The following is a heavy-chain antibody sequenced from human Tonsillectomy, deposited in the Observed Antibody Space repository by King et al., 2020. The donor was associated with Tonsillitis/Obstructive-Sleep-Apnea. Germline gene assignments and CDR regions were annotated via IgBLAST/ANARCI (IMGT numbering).Heavy chain of an antibody. V-gene: IGHV3-23*04. Sequence: VQLVESGGVLAQPGGSLRLSYTASGFNFNNFAMTWVRQAPGKGLEWVSTISGNGDITYYADSVKGRFTISRDNSRNTVYLQMNSLRAEVTAVYYCAKRGDSIGWFDPWVQGTLVTVSS. J-gene: IGHJ5*02. CDR3: AKRGDSIGWFDP. CDR2: ISGNGDIT. CDR1: GFNFNNFA. D-gene: IGHD3-16*01.